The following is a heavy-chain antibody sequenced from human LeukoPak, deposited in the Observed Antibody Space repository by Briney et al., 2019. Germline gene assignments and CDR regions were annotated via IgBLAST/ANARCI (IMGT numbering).Heavy chain of an antibody. J-gene: IGHJ4*02. CDR3: ARDRAVATIGGVDY. V-gene: IGHV1-2*02. CDR1: GYTFTGYY. D-gene: IGHD5-24*01. CDR2: INPNSGGT. Sequence: ASVKVSCTASGYTFTGYYMHWVRQAPGQGLEWMGWINPNSGGTNYAQKFQGRVTMTRDTSISTAYMELSRLRSDDTAVYYCARDRAVATIGGVDYWGQGTLVTVSS.